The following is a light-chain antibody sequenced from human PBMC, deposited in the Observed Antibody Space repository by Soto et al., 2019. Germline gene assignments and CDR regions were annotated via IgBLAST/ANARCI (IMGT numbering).Light chain of an antibody. CDR3: VQGTHWPPWT. Sequence: DVVMTQSPLSLPVTLGQPASISCRSSQSLVHSDGNTYLNWFQQRPGQSPRRLIYKVSNRDSGVPDRLSGSGSGTNFTLKISRVEAEDVGVYYCVQGTHWPPWTFGQGTKVDIK. CDR1: QSLVHSDGNTY. V-gene: IGKV2-30*02. J-gene: IGKJ1*01. CDR2: KVS.